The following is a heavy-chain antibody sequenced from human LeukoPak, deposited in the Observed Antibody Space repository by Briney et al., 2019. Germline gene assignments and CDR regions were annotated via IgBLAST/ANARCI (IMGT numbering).Heavy chain of an antibody. J-gene: IGHJ3*02. V-gene: IGHV1-2*02. CDR1: GYTFTGYY. D-gene: IGHD3/OR15-3a*01. CDR2: INPNSGGT. CDR3: ATASQSRGGLYAFDI. Sequence: ASVKVSCKASGYTFTGYYMHWVRQAPGQGLEWMGWINPNSGGTNYAQKFQGRVTMTRDTSISTAYMEPSRLRSDDTAVYYCATASQSRGGLYAFDIWGQGTMVTVSS.